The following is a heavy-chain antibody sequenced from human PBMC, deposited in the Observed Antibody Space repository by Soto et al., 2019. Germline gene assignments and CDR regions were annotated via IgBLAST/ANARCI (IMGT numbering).Heavy chain of an antibody. Sequence: GRSLRLSGAASGFTFSSYWMHWVRQAPGKGLVWVSRINSDGSSTSYADSVKGRFTISRDNAKNTLYLQMNSLRAEDTAVYYCARDGDPYRSPTGLYYYYCGMDVWGQRTTVTVSS. D-gene: IGHD6-13*01. J-gene: IGHJ6*02. CDR3: ARDGDPYRSPTGLYYYYCGMDV. CDR1: GFTFSSYW. V-gene: IGHV3-74*01. CDR2: INSDGSST.